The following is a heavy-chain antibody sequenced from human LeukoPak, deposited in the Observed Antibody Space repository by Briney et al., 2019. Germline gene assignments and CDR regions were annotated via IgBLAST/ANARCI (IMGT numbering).Heavy chain of an antibody. CDR3: ARANFLYCSSTCLFDY. Sequence: ASVKVSCKASGYTFTGYYMHWVRQAPGQGLEWMGWINPNSGGTNYAQKFQGRVTMTRDTSISTAYMEVSRLRSDDTAVYYCARANFLYCSSTCLFDYWGQGTLVTVSS. V-gene: IGHV1-2*02. J-gene: IGHJ4*02. D-gene: IGHD2-2*01. CDR2: INPNSGGT. CDR1: GYTFTGYY.